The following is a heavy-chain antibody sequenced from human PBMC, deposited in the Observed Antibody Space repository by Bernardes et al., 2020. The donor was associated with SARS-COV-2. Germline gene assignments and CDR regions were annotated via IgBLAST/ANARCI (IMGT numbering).Heavy chain of an antibody. CDR3: TRHGGRHFDF. D-gene: IGHD2-15*01. CDR2: INHSGGT. V-gene: IGHV4-34*01. CDR1: GGSFSGY. Sequence: SETLSLTCAVYGGSFSGYWSWIRQPPEKGLEWIGEINHSGGTKYNPSLKSRVSISVDTSKNQFSLRLNSVTAADTAVYYCTRHGGRHFDFWDQGTLVTVSS. J-gene: IGHJ4*02.